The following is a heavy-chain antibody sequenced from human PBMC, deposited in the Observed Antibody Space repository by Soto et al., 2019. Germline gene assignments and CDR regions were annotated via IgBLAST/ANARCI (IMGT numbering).Heavy chain of an antibody. V-gene: IGHV4-39*01. CDR1: GYSVSSSDYY. D-gene: IGHD2-15*01. J-gene: IGHJ4*02. CDR3: APLSVSLSGPYGIHV. CDR2: MLYSGLT. Sequence: PSETLSLTCSVSGYSVSSSDYYWAWIRQPPGKGLEWIGSMLYSGLTYYNPSLKSRVTLSVDTSKNQFSVRPNSVTASDTAVYYCAPLSVSLSGPYGIHVWGQGLPVTVSS.